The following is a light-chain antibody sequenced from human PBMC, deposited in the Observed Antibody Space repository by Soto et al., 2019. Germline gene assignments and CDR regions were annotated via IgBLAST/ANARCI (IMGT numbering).Light chain of an antibody. CDR2: DAS. Sequence: AIQLTQSPSSLSASVGDRVTITCRASQGISSALAWYQQKPGKAPNLLIYDASSLESGVPSRFSGSGSGTDFTLTISSLQPEDFATYYCQQFNSYFLTFGGGTKVEIK. CDR1: QGISSA. CDR3: QQFNSYFLT. V-gene: IGKV1-13*02. J-gene: IGKJ4*01.